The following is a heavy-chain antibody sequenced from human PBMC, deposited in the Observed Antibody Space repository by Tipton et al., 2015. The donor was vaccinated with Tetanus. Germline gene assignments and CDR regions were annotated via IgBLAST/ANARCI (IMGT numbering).Heavy chain of an antibody. V-gene: IGHV4-59*12. Sequence: TLSLTCTVSGGSIGTYHWNWIRQSPGKGLEWIGYIDYFGTTKYNPSLMSRVAMSVDTSKNQLSLKLSSVTAADTAVYYCASSLWFGELSYYFDYWGQGTLVTVSS. J-gene: IGHJ4*02. CDR2: IDYFGTT. CDR3: ASSLWFGELSYYFDY. CDR1: GGSIGTYH. D-gene: IGHD3-10*01.